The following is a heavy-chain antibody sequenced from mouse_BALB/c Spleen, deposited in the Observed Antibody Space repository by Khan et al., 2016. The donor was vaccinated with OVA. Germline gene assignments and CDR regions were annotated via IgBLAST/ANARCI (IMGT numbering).Heavy chain of an antibody. CDR3: ARSTTEYALDY. V-gene: IGHV1-4*01. CDR1: GYTFTSHT. CDR2: INPRSG. Sequence: QVQLQQSGAELARPGASVKMSCKASGYTFTSHTMHWIKQRPGQGLEWIGYINPRSGYNQKLNDKATLTADISSSTAYMQLSRLTSEDSAVYYCARSTTEYALDYWGQGTSVTVSS. J-gene: IGHJ4*01. D-gene: IGHD2-14*01.